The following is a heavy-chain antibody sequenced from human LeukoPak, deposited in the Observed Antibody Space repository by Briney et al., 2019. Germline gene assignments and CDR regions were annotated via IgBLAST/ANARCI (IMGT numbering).Heavy chain of an antibody. D-gene: IGHD3-16*01. CDR1: GFTFSGFW. CDR3: AKGGSWLWLMGEYYFDY. V-gene: IGHV3-7*01. Sequence: GGSLRLSCTVSGFTFSGFWMSWVRQAPGRGLEWVASIKQDESQKHYVDSVKGRFTISRDNSKNTLYLQMNSLRAEDTAVYYCAKGGSWLWLMGEYYFDYWGQGTLVTVSS. CDR2: IKQDESQK. J-gene: IGHJ4*02.